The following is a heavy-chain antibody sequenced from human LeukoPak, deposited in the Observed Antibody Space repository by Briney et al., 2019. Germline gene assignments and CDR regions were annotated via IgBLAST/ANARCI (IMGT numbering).Heavy chain of an antibody. CDR3: ARLKAVAGTAYYFDY. D-gene: IGHD6-19*01. J-gene: IGHJ4*02. CDR1: GFTFSSYS. Sequence: GGSLRLSCAASGFTFSSYSMNWVRQAPGKGLEWVSSISSSSSYIYYADSVKGRFTISRDNAKNSLYLQMNSLRVEDTAVYYCARLKAVAGTAYYFDYWGQGTLVTVSS. V-gene: IGHV3-21*01. CDR2: ISSSSSYI.